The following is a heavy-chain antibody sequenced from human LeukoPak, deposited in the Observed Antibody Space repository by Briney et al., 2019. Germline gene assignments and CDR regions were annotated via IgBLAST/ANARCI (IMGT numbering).Heavy chain of an antibody. J-gene: IGHJ6*02. CDR1: GFTFSGSA. V-gene: IGHV3-73*01. CDR2: IRSKANSYAT. CDR3: TRHPPHNYYYYYGMDV. Sequence: GGSLKLSCAASGFTFSGSAMHWVRQASGKGLEWVGHIRSKANSYATAYAASVKGRFTISRDDSKNTAYLQMNSLKTEDTAVYFCTRHPPHNYYYYYGMDVWGQGTTVTVSS.